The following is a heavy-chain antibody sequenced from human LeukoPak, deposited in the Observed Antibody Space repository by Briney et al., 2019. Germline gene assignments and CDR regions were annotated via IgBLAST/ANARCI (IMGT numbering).Heavy chain of an antibody. CDR3: ARGIVNCSGGSCYSADAFDI. CDR2: MNPNSGNT. CDR1: GYTFTGYY. Sequence: GASVKVSCKASGYTFTGYYMHWVRQATGQGLEWMGWMNPNSGNTGYAQKFQGRVTITRNTSISTVYMELSSLRSEDTAVYYCARGIVNCSGGSCYSADAFDIWGQGTMVTVSS. D-gene: IGHD2-15*01. J-gene: IGHJ3*02. V-gene: IGHV1-8*03.